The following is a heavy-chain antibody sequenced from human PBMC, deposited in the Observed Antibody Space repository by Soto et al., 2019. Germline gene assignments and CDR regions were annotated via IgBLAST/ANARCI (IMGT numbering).Heavy chain of an antibody. Sequence: EVQMLESGGGLVQPGGSLRLSCAASGFTFSTYAMSWVRQAPGKGLEWVSSISGGGGRTYYADSVKGRFTISRDNSKNVLYLQLNSLRAEDTAVYYCAKDRRQSAVAGTSVSDYWGQGSLVTVSS. V-gene: IGHV3-23*01. CDR1: GFTFSTYA. J-gene: IGHJ4*02. CDR3: AKDRRQSAVAGTSVSDY. D-gene: IGHD6-19*01. CDR2: ISGGGGRT.